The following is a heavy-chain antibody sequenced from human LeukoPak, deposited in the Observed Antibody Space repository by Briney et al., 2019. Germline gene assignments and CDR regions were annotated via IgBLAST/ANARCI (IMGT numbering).Heavy chain of an antibody. CDR1: GYTFTSDY. J-gene: IGHJ5*02. D-gene: IGHD1-26*01. Sequence: ASVKVSCKASGYTFTSDYMNWVRQAPGQGLEWMGIVHSSGGVIKYAQEFQDRLTVTRDTSTSTIYMELSSLRSEDTAVYYCAGSSHQRNWFDPWGQGALVIVSS. CDR2: VHSSGGVI. V-gene: IGHV1-46*01. CDR3: AGSSHQRNWFDP.